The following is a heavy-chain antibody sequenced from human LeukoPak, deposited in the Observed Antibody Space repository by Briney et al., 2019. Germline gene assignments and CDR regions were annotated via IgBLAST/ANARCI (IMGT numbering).Heavy chain of an antibody. CDR2: IYRGGTI. Sequence: KASETLSLTCSVSGGSISDYYWSWIRQPPGKGLEWIGYIYRGGTINYNPSVKSRVTMSLDTSKKQISLMLNSVTAADTAIYYCARHWLEAAKTYSYWFDPWGQGTLVTVSS. D-gene: IGHD6-13*01. V-gene: IGHV4-4*09. CDR1: GGSISDYY. CDR3: ARHWLEAAKTYSYWFDP. J-gene: IGHJ5*02.